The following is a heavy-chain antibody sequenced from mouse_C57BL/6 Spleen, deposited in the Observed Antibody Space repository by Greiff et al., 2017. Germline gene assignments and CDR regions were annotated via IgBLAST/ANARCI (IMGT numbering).Heavy chain of an antibody. Sequence: QVQLQQPGAELVKPGASVKLSCKASGYTFTSYWMQWVKQRPGQGLEWIGEIDPSDSYTNYNQKFKGKATLTVDTSSSTAYMQLSSLTSEDSAVYYCATYGNHWYFDVWGTGTTVTVSS. CDR2: IDPSDSYT. J-gene: IGHJ1*03. CDR3: ATYGNHWYFDV. CDR1: GYTFTSYW. V-gene: IGHV1-50*01. D-gene: IGHD2-1*01.